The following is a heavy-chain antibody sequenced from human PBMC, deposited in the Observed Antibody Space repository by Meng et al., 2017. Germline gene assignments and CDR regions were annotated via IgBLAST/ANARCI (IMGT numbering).Heavy chain of an antibody. V-gene: IGHV4-31*01. D-gene: IGHD5-18*01. CDR3: ARADRRVGSYGPNWFDP. CDR2: IYYSGST. Sequence: GQLLESGPGLVKPSQTLSLTCTVSGGSISSGGYYWSWIRQHPGKGLEWIGYIYYSGSTYYNPSLKSLVTISVDTSKNQFSLKLSSVTAADTAVYYCARADRRVGSYGPNWFDPWGQGTLVTVSS. J-gene: IGHJ5*02. CDR1: GGSISSGGYY.